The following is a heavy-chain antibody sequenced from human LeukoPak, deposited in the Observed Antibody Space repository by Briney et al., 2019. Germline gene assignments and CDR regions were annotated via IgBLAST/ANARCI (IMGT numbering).Heavy chain of an antibody. D-gene: IGHD6-19*01. V-gene: IGHV4-59*01. Sequence: SETLSLTCTVPGGSISSYYWSWIRQPPGKGLEWIGYIYYSGSTNYNPSLKSRVTISVDTSKNQFSLKLSSVTAADTAVYYCARRHGYSSGEDWGQGTLVTVSS. J-gene: IGHJ4*02. CDR1: GGSISSYY. CDR3: ARRHGYSSGED. CDR2: IYYSGST.